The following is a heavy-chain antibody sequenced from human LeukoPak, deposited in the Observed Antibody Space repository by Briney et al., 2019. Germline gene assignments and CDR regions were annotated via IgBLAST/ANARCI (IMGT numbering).Heavy chain of an antibody. CDR2: INPNSGGT. CDR1: GYTFTGYY. D-gene: IGHD2-2*01. J-gene: IGHJ3*02. Sequence: ASVTVSCKASGYTFTGYYMHWVRQAPGQGLEWMGWINPNSGGTNYAQKFQGRVTMTRDTSISTAYMELSRLRSDDTAVYYCARITGYCSSTSCPRAFDIWGQGTMVTVSS. V-gene: IGHV1-2*02. CDR3: ARITGYCSSTSCPRAFDI.